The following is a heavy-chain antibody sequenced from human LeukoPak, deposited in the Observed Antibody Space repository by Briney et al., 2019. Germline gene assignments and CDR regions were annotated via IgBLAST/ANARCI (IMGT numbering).Heavy chain of an antibody. D-gene: IGHD4-23*01. CDR2: IRSKDHDGTT. Sequence: PGGSLRLSCAASGFTFSSYAMSWVRQAPGKGLEWLSFIRSKDHDGTTEYAASVKGRFTISRDDSNSIAYLQMNSLIIEDTAVYFCTRDPHYYHGNPHDFWGQGTRVTVSS. J-gene: IGHJ4*02. CDR3: TRDPHYYHGNPHDF. V-gene: IGHV3-49*04. CDR1: GFTFSSYA.